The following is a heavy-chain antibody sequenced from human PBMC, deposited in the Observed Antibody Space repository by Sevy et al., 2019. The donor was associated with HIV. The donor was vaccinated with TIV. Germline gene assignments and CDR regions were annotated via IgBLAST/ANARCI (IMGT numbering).Heavy chain of an antibody. CDR1: GFTFSTAD. Sequence: GGSLRLSCAASGFTFSTADMTWVRLAPGKGLEWVSSISGSGDSTYDADSEKGRFTISRDNAKKTLYLQMISLRAEDTAGYYCAQETTCYYDSLGYHSILDLWGQGTLVTVSS. D-gene: IGHD3-22*01. J-gene: IGHJ5*02. V-gene: IGHV3-23*01. CDR3: AQETTCYYDSLGYHSILDL. CDR2: ISGSGDST.